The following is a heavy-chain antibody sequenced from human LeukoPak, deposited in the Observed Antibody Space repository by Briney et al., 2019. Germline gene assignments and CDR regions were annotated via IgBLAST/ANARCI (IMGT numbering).Heavy chain of an antibody. D-gene: IGHD2-21*02. CDR1: GFTFSRYS. CDR3: ARTFVVVTAEDAFDI. V-gene: IGHV3-21*01. CDR2: ITSSSSYI. Sequence: GGSLRPSCAASGFTFSRYSINWVRQAPGRGLEWVSSITSSSSYIYYADSVKGRFTISRDNAKNSLYLQMNSLRAEDTAVYYCARTFVVVTAEDAFDIWGQGTMVTVSS. J-gene: IGHJ3*02.